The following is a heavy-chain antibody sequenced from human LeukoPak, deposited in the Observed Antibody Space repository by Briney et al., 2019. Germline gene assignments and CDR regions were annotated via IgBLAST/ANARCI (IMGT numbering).Heavy chain of an antibody. CDR2: ISAGNSNT. CDR1: GYTFTSYA. CDR3: ARAQTTMVRGGRAFDI. J-gene: IGHJ3*02. D-gene: IGHD3-10*01. V-gene: IGHV1-3*01. Sequence: ASVKVSCKASGYTFTSYAMHWVRQAPGQRLEWMGWISAGNSNTKYSQKFQGRVTITRDTSASTAYMELSSLRSEDTAVYYCARAQTTMVRGGRAFDIWGQGTMVTVSS.